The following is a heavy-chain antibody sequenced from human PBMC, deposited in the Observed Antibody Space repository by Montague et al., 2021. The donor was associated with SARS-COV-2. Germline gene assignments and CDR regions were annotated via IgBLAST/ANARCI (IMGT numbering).Heavy chain of an antibody. CDR1: GGSISSSSNY. D-gene: IGHD3-16*02. CDR2: IYFSGST. CDR3: ARLVWLGELSSENWFDP. J-gene: IGHJ5*02. Sequence: SETLSLTCTVSGGSISSSSNYWGWIRQPPGKGLEWIGSIYFSGSTYYNSSLKIRVPISVDTSKNQFSLKLTSVTAADTAVYYCARLVWLGELSSENWFDPWGQGTLVTVSS. V-gene: IGHV4-39*01.